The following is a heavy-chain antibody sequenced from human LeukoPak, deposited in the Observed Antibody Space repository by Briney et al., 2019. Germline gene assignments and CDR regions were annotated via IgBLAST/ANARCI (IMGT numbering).Heavy chain of an antibody. J-gene: IGHJ4*02. CDR3: AKWMGRDS. V-gene: IGHV3-7*02. Sequence: GGSLRLSCAASGFSFRTHWMSWVRQAPGKGLEWVANINQDGRKKFYVDSVEGRFTISRDDAKTSLFLQMNSLRVEDTAVYYCAKWMGRDSWGQGTPVTVSS. D-gene: IGHD6-19*01. CDR2: INQDGRKK. CDR1: GFSFRTHW.